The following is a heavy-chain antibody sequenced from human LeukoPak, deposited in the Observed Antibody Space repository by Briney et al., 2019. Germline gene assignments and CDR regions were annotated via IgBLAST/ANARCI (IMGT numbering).Heavy chain of an antibody. V-gene: IGHV4-39*01. CDR1: GGSISSSSYY. CDR2: IYYSGST. J-gene: IGHJ4*02. CDR3: ARIYSSGWDFDY. D-gene: IGHD6-19*01. Sequence: PSETLSLTCTVSGGSISSSSYYWGWIRQPPGKGLEWIGSIYYSGSTYYNPSLKSLVTISVETSKNPFSVKLSSVTDADKAVYYWARIYSSGWDFDYWGKGTLVTVSS.